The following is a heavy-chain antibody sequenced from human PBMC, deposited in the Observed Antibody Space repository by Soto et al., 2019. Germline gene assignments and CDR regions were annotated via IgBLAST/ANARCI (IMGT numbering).Heavy chain of an antibody. CDR2: ISVSVATT. J-gene: IGHJ4*02. V-gene: IGHV3-23*01. D-gene: IGHD2-2*01. CDR1: GFIFSNYA. CDR3: ARPVGGNFDY. Sequence: EVQLLESGGGLVQPGGSLRLSCAASGFIFSNYAMSWVRQAPGKGLEWVSIISVSVATTYYADSVKGRFTISRDNSKNTLYRQMNSLRAEDTAVYYCARPVGGNFDYWGQGALVTVSS.